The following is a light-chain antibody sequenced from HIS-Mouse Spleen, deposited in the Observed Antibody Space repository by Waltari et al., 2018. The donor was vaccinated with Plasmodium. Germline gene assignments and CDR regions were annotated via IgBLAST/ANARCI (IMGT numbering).Light chain of an antibody. CDR3: QQYDSTPYT. CDR1: QSVLYSSNNKNY. Sequence: DIVMTQSPSSLAVSLGERATINCKSSQSVLYSSNNKNYLPWYQQKPGQPPKLLIYWASTRESGVPDRVSGSGSGTEFTLTISSLQAEDVAVYYCQQYDSTPYTFGQGTKLEIK. J-gene: IGKJ2*01. CDR2: WAS. V-gene: IGKV4-1*01.